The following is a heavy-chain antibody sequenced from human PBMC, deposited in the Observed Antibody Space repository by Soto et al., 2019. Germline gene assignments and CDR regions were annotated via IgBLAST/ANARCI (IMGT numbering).Heavy chain of an antibody. D-gene: IGHD2-8*01. CDR2: INSDGSST. J-gene: IGHJ6*02. Sequence: AGSLRLSCAASGFTFSSYWMHWVRQAPGNGLVWVSRINSDGSSTSYADSVKGRFTISRDNAKNTLYLQMNSLRAEDTAVYYCARAHCTNGVCSHYYYYYGMDVWGQGTTVTVSS. V-gene: IGHV3-74*01. CDR1: GFTFSSYW. CDR3: ARAHCTNGVCSHYYYYYGMDV.